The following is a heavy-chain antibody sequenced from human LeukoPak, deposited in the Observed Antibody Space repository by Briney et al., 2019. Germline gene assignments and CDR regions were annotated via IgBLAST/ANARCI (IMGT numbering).Heavy chain of an antibody. Sequence: PGGSLRLSCAASGFTFSSYWMHWVRQAPGEGLVWVSRINSDGSSTSYADSVKGRFTISRDNAKNTLYLQMNSLRAEDTAVYYCARSYGDYRYNWFDPWGQGTLVTVSS. V-gene: IGHV3-74*01. CDR2: INSDGSST. D-gene: IGHD4-17*01. CDR3: ARSYGDYRYNWFDP. CDR1: GFTFSSYW. J-gene: IGHJ5*02.